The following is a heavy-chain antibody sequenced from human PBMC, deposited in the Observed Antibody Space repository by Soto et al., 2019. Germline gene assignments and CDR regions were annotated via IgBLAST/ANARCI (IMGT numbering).Heavy chain of an antibody. Sequence: SGTLSLTCTVSGGSISSYYWSWIRQPPGKGLEWIGYIYYSGSTNYNPSLKSRVTISVDTSKNQFSLKLSSVTAADTAVYYCARHDYGGFGLWGQGTLVTVSS. CDR2: IYYSGST. CDR3: ARHDYGGFGL. D-gene: IGHD4-17*01. CDR1: GGSISSYY. J-gene: IGHJ4*02. V-gene: IGHV4-59*08.